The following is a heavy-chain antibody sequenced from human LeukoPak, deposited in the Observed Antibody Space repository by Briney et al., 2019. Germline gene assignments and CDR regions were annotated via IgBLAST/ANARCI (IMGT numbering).Heavy chain of an antibody. Sequence: SETLSLTCAVYGGSFSGYYWSWIRQPPGKGLEWIGEINHSGSTNYNPSLKSRVTISVDTSKNQFSLKLSSVTAADTAVYYCARLGKYAREIYNWFDPWGQGTLVTVSS. D-gene: IGHD3-16*01. CDR2: INHSGST. CDR1: GGSFSGYY. J-gene: IGHJ5*02. CDR3: ARLGKYAREIYNWFDP. V-gene: IGHV4-34*01.